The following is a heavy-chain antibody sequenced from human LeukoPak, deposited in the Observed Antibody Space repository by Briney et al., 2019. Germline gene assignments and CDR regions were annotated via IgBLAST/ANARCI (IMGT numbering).Heavy chain of an antibody. Sequence: GGSLRLSCAASGFTLSSYSMNWVRQAPGKGLEWVSSTSSSSSYIYYADSVKGRFTISRDNAKNSLYLQMNSLRAEDTAVYYCAILMTTVSLFDYWGQGTLVTVSS. CDR3: AILMTTVSLFDY. CDR1: GFTLSSYS. D-gene: IGHD4-17*01. V-gene: IGHV3-21*01. CDR2: TSSSSSYI. J-gene: IGHJ4*02.